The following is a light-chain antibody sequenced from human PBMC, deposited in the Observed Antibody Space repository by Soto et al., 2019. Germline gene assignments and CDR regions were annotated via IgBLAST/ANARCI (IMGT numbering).Light chain of an antibody. V-gene: IGKV1-5*03. CDR2: KAS. CDR3: LQYNSNSRT. J-gene: IGKJ1*01. Sequence: DIQMTQSPSTLSGSVGDRVTITCRASQTISSWLAWYQQKPGKAPKLLIYKASTLKSGVPSRFSGSGSGTEFILTINSLQPGDFATYYCLQYNSNSRTFGQGTKVDIK. CDR1: QTISSW.